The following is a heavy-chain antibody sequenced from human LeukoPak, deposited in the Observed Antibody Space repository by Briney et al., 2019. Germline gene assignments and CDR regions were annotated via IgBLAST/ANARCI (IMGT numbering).Heavy chain of an antibody. V-gene: IGHV3-23*01. J-gene: IGHJ5*02. CDR2: ISGSGGST. CDR1: GFTFSSYA. D-gene: IGHD3-22*01. CDR3: AKDGVRGYPPSAWFDP. Sequence: GGSLRLSRAASGFTFSSYAMSWVRQAPGKGLEWVSAISGSGGSTYYADSVKGRFTISRDNSKNTLYLQMNSLRAEDTAVYYSAKDGVRGYPPSAWFDPWGQGTLVTVSS.